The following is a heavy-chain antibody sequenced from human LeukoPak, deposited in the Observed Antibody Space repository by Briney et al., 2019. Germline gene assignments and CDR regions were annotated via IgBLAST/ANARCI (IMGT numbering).Heavy chain of an antibody. CDR1: GFTFSSYA. CDR3: AGYYYDSSGYYYVNAFDI. J-gene: IGHJ3*02. V-gene: IGHV3-23*01. CDR2: ISGSGGST. Sequence: GGSLRLSCAASGFTFSSYAMSWVRHAPGKGLEWVSAISGSGGSTYYADSVKGRFTISRDNSKNTLYLQMNSLRAEDTAVYYCAGYYYDSSGYYYVNAFDIWGQGTMVIVSS. D-gene: IGHD3-22*01.